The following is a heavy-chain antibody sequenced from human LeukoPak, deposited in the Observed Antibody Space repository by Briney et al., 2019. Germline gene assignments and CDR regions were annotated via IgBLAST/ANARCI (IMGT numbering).Heavy chain of an antibody. CDR3: ASGYCSGGHCYSVYFQH. CDR1: GVTVSSNY. V-gene: IGHV3-53*01. D-gene: IGHD2-15*01. Sequence: PGESLTLSCAASGVTVSSNYMSWVRQPPGKGLEWVGVIYRGGNTYYADSVKGRFTISRDNSKNTLYLQINSLRAEDTAVYYCASGYCSGGHCYSVYFQHWGQGTLATVSS. J-gene: IGHJ1*01. CDR2: IYRGGNT.